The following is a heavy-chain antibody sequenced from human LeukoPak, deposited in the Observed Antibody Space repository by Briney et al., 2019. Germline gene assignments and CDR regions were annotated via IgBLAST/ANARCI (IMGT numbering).Heavy chain of an antibody. Sequence: GGSLRLSCAASGFTFSNAWMNWVRQAPGKGLEWVSGISCSGGGTYYADSVKGRFTISRANSKNTLYLQMNSLRAEDTAVYYCAKDTAAVGTDAFDIWGQGTTVTVSS. CDR2: ISCSGGGT. CDR1: GFTFSNAW. J-gene: IGHJ3*02. D-gene: IGHD6-19*01. CDR3: AKDTAAVGTDAFDI. V-gene: IGHV3-23*01.